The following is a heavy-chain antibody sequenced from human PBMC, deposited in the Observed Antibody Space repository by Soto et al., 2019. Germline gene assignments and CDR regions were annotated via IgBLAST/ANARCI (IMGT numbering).Heavy chain of an antibody. CDR3: ARGAGIVALPGELEDVNYDY. CDR1: GQSFSGHS. D-gene: IGHD1-1*01. V-gene: IGHV4-34*01. CDR2: INDSGST. J-gene: IGHJ4*02. Sequence: QVQLQQWGAGLVKPSETLSLSCAVYGQSFSGHSWAWIRQPPGTGLEWPGEINDSGSTYYNPSLKSRVTISTDTSKNQFSLKLSSVSAADTAAYFCARGAGIVALPGELEDVNYDYWGQGTLVNVSS.